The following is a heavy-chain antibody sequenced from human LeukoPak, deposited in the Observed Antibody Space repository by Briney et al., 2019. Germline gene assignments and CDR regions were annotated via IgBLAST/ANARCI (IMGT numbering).Heavy chain of an antibody. D-gene: IGHD3-22*01. CDR2: ISSYNGYT. J-gene: IGHJ4*02. V-gene: IGHV1-18*01. CDR3: ARGFPPRRNYDSRGYYSYYFDY. CDR1: GYTFSNYG. Sequence: ASVKVSCKASGYTFSNYGITWVRQAPGQGLEWMGWISSYNGYTYSAQKLQGRVTMTTDTSTSTDYMELRSLRSDDTAVYYCARGFPPRRNYDSRGYYSYYFDYWGQGTLVTVSS.